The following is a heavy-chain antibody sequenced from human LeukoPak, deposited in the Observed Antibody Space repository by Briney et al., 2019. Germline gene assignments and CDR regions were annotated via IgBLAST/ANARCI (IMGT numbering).Heavy chain of an antibody. D-gene: IGHD4-23*01. V-gene: IGHV4-59*01. CDR3: ARGSKGNGGNSILFDY. CDR1: GGSISSYY. J-gene: IGHJ4*02. CDR2: IYYSGST. Sequence: SETLSLTCTVSGGSISSYYWSWIRQPPGKGLEWIGSIYYSGSTYYNPSLKSRVTISVDTSKNQFSLKLSSVTAADTAVYYCARGSKGNGGNSILFDYWGQGTLVTVSS.